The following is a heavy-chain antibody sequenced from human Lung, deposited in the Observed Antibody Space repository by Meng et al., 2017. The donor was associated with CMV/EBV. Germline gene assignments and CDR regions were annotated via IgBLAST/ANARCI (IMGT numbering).Heavy chain of an antibody. CDR2: INPNTGDT. J-gene: IGHJ6*02. CDR1: GYTFTGYN. D-gene: IGHD3-10*01. CDR3: ARLFHTSLGTNYYYGMDV. V-gene: IGHV1-2*02. Sequence: ASXXVSXKASGYTFTGYNIHWVRQAPGQGLEWMGWINPNTGDTKYAQKFQGRVTLTRDTSISTAYMELSRLKSDDTAVFFCARLFHTSLGTNYYYGMDVWGQGTXVTVSS.